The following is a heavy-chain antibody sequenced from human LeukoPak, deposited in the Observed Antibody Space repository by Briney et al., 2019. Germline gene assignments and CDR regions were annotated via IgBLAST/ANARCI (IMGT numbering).Heavy chain of an antibody. V-gene: IGHV3-74*01. J-gene: IGHJ4*02. D-gene: IGHD5-18*01. CDR3: ARDHQRGLWFDY. CDR1: GLTFSSYW. Sequence: TRGSLRLSSAASGLTFSSYWMHSVRQAPGKGLGWVSRINSDGSSTSYADSVKARFTISRDNAKNTLYLQMNGLRAEDTAVYYCARDHQRGLWFDYWGQGTLVTVSS. CDR2: INSDGSST.